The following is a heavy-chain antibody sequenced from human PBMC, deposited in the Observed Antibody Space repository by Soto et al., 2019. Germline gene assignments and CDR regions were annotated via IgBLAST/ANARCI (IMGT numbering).Heavy chain of an antibody. J-gene: IGHJ4*02. V-gene: IGHV3-48*04. CDR3: TRAAWFPYLSFY. CDR2: IDSGSRTI. D-gene: IGHD3-10*01. CDR1: GFTFSTFS. Sequence: PGGSLRLSCAASGFTFSTFSMIWVRQAPGKGLEWVSYIDSGSRTIFYADSVEGRFTISRDNANNSVYLQMDSLRAEDTALYYCTRAAWFPYLSFYWGQGALVTVSS.